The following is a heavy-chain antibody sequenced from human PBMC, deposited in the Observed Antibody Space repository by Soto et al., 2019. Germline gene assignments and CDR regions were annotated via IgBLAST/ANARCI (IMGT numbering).Heavy chain of an antibody. Sequence: PSETLSLTCAVYGGSLSGYYWTWIRQPPGKGLEWIGEVNPGGITNYSPSVKSRLKISLDTSKKEVSLEMTSVTAADTAVYYCGRVVIKRATQSFDSWGPRTLVIVSS. V-gene: IGHV4-34*01. CDR1: GGSLSGYY. CDR2: VNPGGIT. CDR3: GRVVIKRATQSFDS. J-gene: IGHJ4*02.